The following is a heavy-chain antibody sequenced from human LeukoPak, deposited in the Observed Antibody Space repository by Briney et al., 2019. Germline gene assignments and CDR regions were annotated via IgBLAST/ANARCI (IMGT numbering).Heavy chain of an antibody. Sequence: ASVKVSCKASGYTFTGYYMHWVRQAPGQGLEWMGWTNPNSGGTNYAQKFQGRVTMTRDTSISTAYMELSRLRSDDTAVYYCARDLWFGELPGHYMDVWGKGTTVTVSS. V-gene: IGHV1-2*02. D-gene: IGHD3-10*01. J-gene: IGHJ6*03. CDR1: GYTFTGYY. CDR2: TNPNSGGT. CDR3: ARDLWFGELPGHYMDV.